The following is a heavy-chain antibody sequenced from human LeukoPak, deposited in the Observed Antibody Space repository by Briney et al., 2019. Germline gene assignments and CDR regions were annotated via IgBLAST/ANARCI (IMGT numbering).Heavy chain of an antibody. CDR3: ARAGNYGGNDLGFDY. D-gene: IGHD4-23*01. CDR2: IYHSGNT. J-gene: IGHJ4*02. Sequence: PPETLSLTCTVSGHSISSGYYWGWIRQPPGKGLDWIGSIYHSGNTYYNPSLKSRVTISVDTSKNQFSLKLSSVTAADTAVYYCARAGNYGGNDLGFDYWGQGTLVTVSS. CDR1: GHSISSGYY. V-gene: IGHV4-38-2*02.